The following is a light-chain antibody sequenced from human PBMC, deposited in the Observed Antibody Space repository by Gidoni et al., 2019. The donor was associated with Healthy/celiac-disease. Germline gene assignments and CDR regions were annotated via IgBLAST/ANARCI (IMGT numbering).Light chain of an antibody. Sequence: SSVLTQPPSVSVAPGKTARITCGGNNIGSKSVHWYQQKPGQAPVLVIYYDSDRPSGIPERFSGSNSGNTATLTISRVEAGDEDDYYCQVWDSSSDREVFGGGTKLTVL. CDR2: YDS. J-gene: IGLJ2*01. V-gene: IGLV3-21*04. CDR3: QVWDSSSDREV. CDR1: NIGSKS.